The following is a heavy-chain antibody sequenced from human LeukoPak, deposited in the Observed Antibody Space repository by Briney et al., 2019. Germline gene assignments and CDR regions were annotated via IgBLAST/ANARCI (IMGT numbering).Heavy chain of an antibody. Sequence: GGSLRLSCAASGFTVSSNYMSWVRQAPGKGLEWVSVIYSGGSTYYADSVKGRFTISRDNSKNTLYLQMNSLRAEDTAVYYCARDANYYDSSGYYYSYYGMDVWGQGTTVTVSS. J-gene: IGHJ6*02. D-gene: IGHD3-22*01. V-gene: IGHV3-66*01. CDR2: IYSGGST. CDR3: ARDANYYDSSGYYYSYYGMDV. CDR1: GFTVSSNY.